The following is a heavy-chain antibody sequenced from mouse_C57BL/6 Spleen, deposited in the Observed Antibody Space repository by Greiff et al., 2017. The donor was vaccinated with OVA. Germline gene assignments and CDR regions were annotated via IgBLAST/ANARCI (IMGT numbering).Heavy chain of an antibody. V-gene: IGHV1-74*01. CDR2: IHPSDSDT. J-gene: IGHJ4*01. CDR1: GYTFTSYW. D-gene: IGHD4-1*01. Sequence: QVQLKQPGAELVKPGASVKVSCKASGYTFTSYWMHWVKQRPGQGLEWIGRIHPSDSDTNYNEKFKGKATLTVDKSSSTAYMQLSSLTSEDSAVYCCAIKRANWDVYYAMDYWGQGTSVTVSS. CDR3: AIKRANWDVYYAMDY.